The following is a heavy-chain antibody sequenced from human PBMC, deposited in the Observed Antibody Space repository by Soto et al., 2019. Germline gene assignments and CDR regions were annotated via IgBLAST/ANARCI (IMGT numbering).Heavy chain of an antibody. CDR2: INVNNDNT. D-gene: IGHD5-18*01. CDR1: GYTFTSHT. Sequence: QVQLVQSGTEVKKPGASVKVSCKASGYTFTSHTIHWMRQAPGQSLEWMAWINVNNDNTKYSHQFQGRVSLTMDTSASTVYMELSSLRSEDTAVYYCARSSFTAVDYWGQGTLVSVSS. V-gene: IGHV1-3*01. J-gene: IGHJ4*02. CDR3: ARSSFTAVDY.